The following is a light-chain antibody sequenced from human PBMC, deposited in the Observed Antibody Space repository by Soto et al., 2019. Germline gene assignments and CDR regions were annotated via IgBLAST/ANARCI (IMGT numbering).Light chain of an antibody. CDR3: QQRSSWPPT. V-gene: IGKV3D-20*02. CDR1: QSVASNS. Sequence: ETVLTQSPGTLSLSPGETATLSCRASQSVASNSLAWYQQKPGQAPRLLVYGASGRATGVPARFSGSGSGTDFTLTISSLEPEDFAVYYCQQRSSWPPTFGQGTRLEIK. J-gene: IGKJ5*01. CDR2: GAS.